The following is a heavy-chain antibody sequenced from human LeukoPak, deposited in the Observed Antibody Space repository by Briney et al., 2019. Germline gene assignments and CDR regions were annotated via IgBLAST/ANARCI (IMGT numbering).Heavy chain of an antibody. D-gene: IGHD3/OR15-3a*01. CDR3: ARDMDYPVEYYYYYMDV. Sequence: TGGSLRLSCAASGFTFSSYSMNWVRQAPGKGLEWVSSISSSSSYIYYADSLKGRFTISRDNAKNSLYLQMNSLRAEDTAVYYCARDMDYPVEYYYYYMDVWGKGTTVTVSS. V-gene: IGHV3-21*01. J-gene: IGHJ6*03. CDR2: ISSSSSYI. CDR1: GFTFSSYS.